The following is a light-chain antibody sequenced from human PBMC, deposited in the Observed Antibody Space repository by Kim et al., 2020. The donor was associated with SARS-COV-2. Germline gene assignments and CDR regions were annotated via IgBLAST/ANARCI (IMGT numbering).Light chain of an antibody. V-gene: IGLV2-11*01. CDR3: CSYAGSFSWV. Sequence: QAVALACTGTSTDVGGYYLVSWYQQFPGKAPKLMIYDVSNRPSGVPDRFSGSKSGNTASLTISGLQAEDEADYYCCSYAGSFSWVFGGGTQLTVL. CDR2: DVS. CDR1: STDVGGYYL. J-gene: IGLJ3*02.